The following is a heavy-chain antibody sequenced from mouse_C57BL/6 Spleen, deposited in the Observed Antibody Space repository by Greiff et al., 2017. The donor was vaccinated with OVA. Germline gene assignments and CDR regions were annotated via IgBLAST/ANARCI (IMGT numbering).Heavy chain of an antibody. D-gene: IGHD1-1*01. CDR3: ARNYDSNYFDY. V-gene: IGHV1-59*01. Sequence: QVQLQQPGAELVRPGTSVKLSCKASGYTFTSYWMHWVKQRPGQGLEWIGVIDPSDSYTNYNQKFKGKATLTVDTSSSTAYMQLSSLTSEDSAVYYCARNYDSNYFDYWGQGTTLTVSS. J-gene: IGHJ2*01. CDR2: IDPSDSYT. CDR1: GYTFTSYW.